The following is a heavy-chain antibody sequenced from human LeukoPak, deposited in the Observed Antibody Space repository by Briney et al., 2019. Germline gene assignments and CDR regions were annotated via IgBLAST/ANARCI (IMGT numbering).Heavy chain of an antibody. V-gene: IGHV4-59*01. CDR2: IYYSGST. CDR3: ARGRNWFDP. CDR1: GGSIRSYY. J-gene: IGHJ5*02. Sequence: SETLSLTCTVSGGSIRSYYWSWIRQPPGKGLEWIGYIYYSGSTNYNPSLRSRVTISVDTSKNQFSLKLSSVTAADTAVYYCARGRNWFDPWGQGTLVTVSS.